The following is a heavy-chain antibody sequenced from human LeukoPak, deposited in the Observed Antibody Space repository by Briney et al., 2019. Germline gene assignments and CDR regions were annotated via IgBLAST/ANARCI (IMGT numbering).Heavy chain of an antibody. V-gene: IGHV3-23*01. D-gene: IGHD1-7*01. Sequence: GGSLRLSCAASGFTFSSYAMSWVRQAPGKGLEWVSAISGSGGSTYYADSVKGRFTISRDNSKNTLYLQMTSLRAEDTAVYYCAKRGTELELADWGQGTLVIVSS. CDR2: ISGSGGST. CDR3: AKRGTELELAD. CDR1: GFTFSSYA. J-gene: IGHJ4*02.